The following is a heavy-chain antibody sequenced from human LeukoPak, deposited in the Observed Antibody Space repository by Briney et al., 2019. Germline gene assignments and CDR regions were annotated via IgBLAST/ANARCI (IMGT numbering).Heavy chain of an antibody. CDR3: ARDLSHYYDSSGYYGVDY. Sequence: PGGSLRLSCAASGFTFSSYWMSWVRQAPGKGLEWVANMMEDGSEKYYVDSVKGRFTISRDNAKNSLYLQMNSLRAEDTAVYYCARDLSHYYDSSGYYGVDYWGQGTPVTVSS. V-gene: IGHV3-7*01. J-gene: IGHJ4*02. D-gene: IGHD3-22*01. CDR2: MMEDGSEK. CDR1: GFTFSSYW.